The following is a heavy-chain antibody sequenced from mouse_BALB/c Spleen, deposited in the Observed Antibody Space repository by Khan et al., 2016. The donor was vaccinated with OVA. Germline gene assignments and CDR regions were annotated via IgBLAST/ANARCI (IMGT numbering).Heavy chain of an antibody. D-gene: IGHD2-10*01. CDR2: IWGDGST. V-gene: IGHV2-6-7*01. J-gene: IGHJ4*01. CDR3: ASAYYGNYREAMDY. CDR1: GFSITGYG. Sequence: VQLKESGPGLVAPSQSLSITCTVSGFSITGYGVNWVRQPPGKGLEWLGMIWGDGSTDYNAALKSRLSITKDNSKSQVFLKMNSLQTDDTARYFCASAYYGNYREAMDYWGQGTSVTVSS.